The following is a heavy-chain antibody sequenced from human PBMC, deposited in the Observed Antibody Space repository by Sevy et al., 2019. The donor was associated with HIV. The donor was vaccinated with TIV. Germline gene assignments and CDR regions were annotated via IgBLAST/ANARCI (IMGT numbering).Heavy chain of an antibody. CDR1: GGSFSSYD. CDR3: ARWRGTRVTMIVVVTTGYFDN. D-gene: IGHD3-22*01. J-gene: IGHJ4*03. Sequence: SETLSLTCAVYGGSFSSYDWSWIRQPPGKGLGWIGEINHSGTTNYNPSLKSRVTISLDTSKNQFSLKLTSVTAADTAVYYCARWRGTRVTMIVVVTTGYFDNWGQGTLVTVSS. CDR2: INHSGTT. V-gene: IGHV4-34*01.